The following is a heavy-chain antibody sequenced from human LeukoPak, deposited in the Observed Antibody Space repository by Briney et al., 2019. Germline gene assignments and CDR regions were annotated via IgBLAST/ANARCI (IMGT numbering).Heavy chain of an antibody. Sequence: SETLSLTCTVSGGSISGYYWSWLRQAPGKGLEWIAYIYYTGSTYYNPSLKSRVTISLDTPKNQFSLKLTSVTAADTAVYYCSRVSRGTIDYWGQGTLVTVSS. J-gene: IGHJ4*02. CDR3: SRVSRGTIDY. CDR1: GGSISGYY. CDR2: IYYTGST. V-gene: IGHV4-59*01.